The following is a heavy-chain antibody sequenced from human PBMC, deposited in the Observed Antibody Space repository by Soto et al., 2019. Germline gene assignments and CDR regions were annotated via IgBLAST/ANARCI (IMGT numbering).Heavy chain of an antibody. J-gene: IGHJ4*02. CDR1: GGTFSSYA. D-gene: IGHD3-10*01. CDR2: IIPIFGTA. CDR3: ARFGMVRGIPGEAL. Sequence: ASVKVSCKASGGTFSSYAISWVRQAPGQGLEWMGGIIPIFGTANYAQKFQGRVTITADESTSTAYMELSSLRSEDTAVYYCARFGMVRGIPGEALWGQGTLVTVSS. V-gene: IGHV1-69*13.